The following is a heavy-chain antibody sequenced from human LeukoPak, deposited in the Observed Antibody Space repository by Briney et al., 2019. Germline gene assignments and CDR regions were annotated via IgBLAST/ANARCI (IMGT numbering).Heavy chain of an antibody. V-gene: IGHV1-18*01. CDR2: ISAYHGNT. J-gene: IGHJ6*03. Sequence: ASVKVSCKASGYTFTSYGISWVRQAPGQGLEWMGWISAYHGNTNYAQKLQGRVTMTTDTSTSTAYMELSSLRSEDTAVYYCARGRAVTTLVGYYYYYMDVWGKGTTVTVSS. D-gene: IGHD4-23*01. CDR3: ARGRAVTTLVGYYYYYMDV. CDR1: GYTFTSYG.